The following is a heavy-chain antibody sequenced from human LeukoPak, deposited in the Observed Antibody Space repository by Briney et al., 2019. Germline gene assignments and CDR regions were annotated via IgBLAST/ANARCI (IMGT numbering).Heavy chain of an antibody. J-gene: IGHJ4*02. D-gene: IGHD6-19*01. V-gene: IGHV1-46*01. Sequence: ASGKVSCKASGYTFTSYYMHWVRQAPGQGLEWMGIINPSDGSTNYARNFQGRVTMTRDTSTSTVYMELGSLRSEDTAVYYCARVVADSSGWETLDYWGQGTLVTVSS. CDR3: ARVVADSSGWETLDY. CDR2: INPSDGST. CDR1: GYTFTSYY.